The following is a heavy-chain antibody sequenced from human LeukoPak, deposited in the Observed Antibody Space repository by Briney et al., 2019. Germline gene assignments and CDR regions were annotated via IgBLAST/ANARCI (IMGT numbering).Heavy chain of an antibody. D-gene: IGHD6-19*01. V-gene: IGHV1-18*01. Sequence: ASVKVSCKASCYTFTNYGISWVRQAPGQGFEWMGWISAYNGNTNYAQKVQGRVTMTTDTSTSTAYMELRSLRSDDTAVYYCARDQGRSSSGGYWGQGTLVTVSS. J-gene: IGHJ4*02. CDR2: ISAYNGNT. CDR3: ARDQGRSSSGGY. CDR1: CYTFTNYG.